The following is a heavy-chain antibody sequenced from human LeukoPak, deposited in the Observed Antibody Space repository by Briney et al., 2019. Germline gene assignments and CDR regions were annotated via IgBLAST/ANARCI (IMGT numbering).Heavy chain of an antibody. J-gene: IGHJ6*02. CDR2: ISGSGGST. V-gene: IGHV3-23*01. Sequence: PGGSLRLSCAASGFTFSSYAISSVRLAPGKGLEWVSAISGSGGSTYYADSVKGRFSISRDNSKNTLYLQMNSRRAEDTDVYYCAKDRGYSYGYETDYYYYVMDVWGQGTPVTVSS. CDR1: GFTFSSYA. D-gene: IGHD5-18*01. CDR3: AKDRGYSYGYETDYYYYVMDV.